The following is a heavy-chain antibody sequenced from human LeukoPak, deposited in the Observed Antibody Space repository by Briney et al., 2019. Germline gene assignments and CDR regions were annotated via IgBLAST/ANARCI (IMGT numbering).Heavy chain of an antibody. CDR2: IIPIFGTA. J-gene: IGHJ3*02. CDR1: GGTSSSYA. V-gene: IGHV1-69*06. D-gene: IGHD2-15*01. Sequence: SVKVSCKASGGTSSSYAISWVRQAPGQGLEWMGGIIPIFGTANYAQKFQGRVTITADKSTNTAYMELSSLRSEDTAVYYCAREGMDIVVVVAAMGAFDIWGQGTMVTVSS. CDR3: AREGMDIVVVVAAMGAFDI.